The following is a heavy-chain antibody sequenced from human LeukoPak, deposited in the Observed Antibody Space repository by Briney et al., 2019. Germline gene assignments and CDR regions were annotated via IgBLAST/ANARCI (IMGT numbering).Heavy chain of an antibody. CDR2: IRSNSDAI. D-gene: IGHD3-10*01. Sequence: GGSLRLSCAASGFTFSSYSMNWVRQAPGKGLEWISYIRSNSDAIYYADSVKGRFTISRDNAKNSLYLQMNSLRAEDTAVYYCARDLGHYGSGGPYWGRGTLVTVSS. CDR3: ARDLGHYGSGGPY. CDR1: GFTFSSYS. V-gene: IGHV3-48*04. J-gene: IGHJ4*02.